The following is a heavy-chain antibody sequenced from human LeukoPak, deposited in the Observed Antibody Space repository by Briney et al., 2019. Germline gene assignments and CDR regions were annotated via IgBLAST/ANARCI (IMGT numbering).Heavy chain of an antibody. Sequence: GGSLRLSCAASGFTFTNYWMHWVRQGQGKGLVWVSRINSDGSSRNYADSVKGRFTISRDNAKNTLYLQMNSLRAEDTAVYYCASASSHRIAAGGDYWGQGALVTVSS. D-gene: IGHD6-13*01. J-gene: IGHJ4*02. V-gene: IGHV3-74*01. CDR1: GFTFTNYW. CDR2: INSDGSSR. CDR3: ASASSHRIAAGGDY.